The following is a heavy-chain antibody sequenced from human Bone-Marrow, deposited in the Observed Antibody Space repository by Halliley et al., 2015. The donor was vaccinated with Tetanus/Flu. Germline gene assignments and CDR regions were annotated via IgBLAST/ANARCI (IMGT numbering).Heavy chain of an antibody. D-gene: IGHD2-21*01. Sequence: LSLTCALYGGSFSGHYWIWLRQSPGKGLEWIGEINHSGSTKYNSSLKSRVAMSIDASKSQFYLKLNSVTAADTAVYYCAKGDCDGINCFPWYYYYGMHVWGQGTTVIVSS. V-gene: IGHV4-34*01. J-gene: IGHJ6*02. CDR1: GGSFSGHY. CDR3: AKGDCDGINCFPWYYYYGMHV. CDR2: INHSGST.